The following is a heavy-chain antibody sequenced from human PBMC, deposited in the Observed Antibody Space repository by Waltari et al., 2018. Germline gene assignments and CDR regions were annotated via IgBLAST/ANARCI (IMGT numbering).Heavy chain of an antibody. CDR1: GYSITSDCY. CDR2: IYHRGTS. J-gene: IGHJ3*02. D-gene: IGHD3-10*01. CDR3: ARGSEQTPNDAFDI. Sequence: QVQLEESGPGLVKPSATLSLTCVVSGYSITSDCYWGWIRQPPGKGPEWIGSIYHRGTSYSNPSLKSRVTMSVDTSQSQFSLKLSSMTAADTAIYFCARGSEQTPNDAFDIWGQGTMVTVSS. V-gene: IGHV4-38-2*01.